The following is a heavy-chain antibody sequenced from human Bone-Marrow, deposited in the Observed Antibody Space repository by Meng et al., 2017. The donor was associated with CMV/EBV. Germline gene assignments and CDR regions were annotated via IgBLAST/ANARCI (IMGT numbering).Heavy chain of an antibody. CDR1: GFTFSSYE. Sequence: GGSLRLSCAASGFTFSSYEMNWVRQAPGKGLEWVSYISSSGSTIYYADSVKGRFTISRDNAKNSLYLQMNSLRAEDTAVYYCAREKRGIVVVPAAYREEYYFDYCGQGALVTVSS. V-gene: IGHV3-48*03. CDR2: ISSSGSTI. CDR3: AREKRGIVVVPAAYREEYYFDY. D-gene: IGHD2-2*01. J-gene: IGHJ4*02.